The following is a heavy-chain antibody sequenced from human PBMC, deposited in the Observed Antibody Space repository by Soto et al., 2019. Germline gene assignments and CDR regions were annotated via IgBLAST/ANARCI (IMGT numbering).Heavy chain of an antibody. J-gene: IGHJ4*02. CDR3: AKGMGILWFGELWAIDY. Sequence: EVQLLESGGGLVQPGGSLRLSCAASGFTFSSYAMSWVRQAPGKGLEWVSAISGSGGSTYYADSVKGRFTISRDNSKNTLYLQMNSLRAEDTAVYYCAKGMGILWFGELWAIDYWGQGTLVTVSS. CDR1: GFTFSSYA. V-gene: IGHV3-23*01. CDR2: ISGSGGST. D-gene: IGHD3-10*01.